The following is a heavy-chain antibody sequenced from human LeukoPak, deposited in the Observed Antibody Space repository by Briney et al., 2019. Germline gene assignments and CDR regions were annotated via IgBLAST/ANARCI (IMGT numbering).Heavy chain of an antibody. CDR2: VSGRGDNT. D-gene: IGHD3-16*01. CDR1: GFTFGSYG. J-gene: IGHJ4*02. Sequence: TGGSLRLSCAASGFTFGSYGMSWVRQAPGKGLEWVSGVSGRGDNTYYTDSVKGRFTISRDNSENTLYLQMNSLRAEDTAVYYCARDIMIMFGGDPGYWGQGTLVTVSS. CDR3: ARDIMIMFGGDPGY. V-gene: IGHV3-23*01.